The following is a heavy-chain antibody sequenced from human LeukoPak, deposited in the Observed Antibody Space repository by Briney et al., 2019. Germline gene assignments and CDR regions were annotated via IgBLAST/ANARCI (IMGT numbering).Heavy chain of an antibody. Sequence: GGSLRLSCAASGFTFDDYAMHWVRQAPGKGLEWVSGISWNSGSIGYADSVKGRFTISRDNAKNSLYLQMNSLRAEDTALYYCAKDIFGGSLNLFDYWGQGTLVTVSS. V-gene: IGHV3-9*01. D-gene: IGHD1-26*01. CDR3: AKDIFGGSLNLFDY. CDR2: ISWNSGSI. CDR1: GFTFDDYA. J-gene: IGHJ4*02.